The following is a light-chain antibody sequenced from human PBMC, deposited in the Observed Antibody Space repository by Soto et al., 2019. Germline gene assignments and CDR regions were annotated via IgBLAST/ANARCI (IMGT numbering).Light chain of an antibody. CDR3: LCYITYPWT. CDR1: QSCRNS. Sequence: DLQMPQSPSTLPASVGARVTITCRASQSCRNSLAWYQQKAGKAPTLLIYDASTLQSGVPSRFSGSGSGTEFSLTISSLQPEDFATYYCLCYITYPWTFGQGAKADI. V-gene: IGKV1-5*01. CDR2: DAS. J-gene: IGKJ1*01.